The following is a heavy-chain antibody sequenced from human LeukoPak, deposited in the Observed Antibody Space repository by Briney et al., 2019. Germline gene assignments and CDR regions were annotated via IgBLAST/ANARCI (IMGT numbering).Heavy chain of an antibody. D-gene: IGHD2-21*01. J-gene: IGHJ4*02. CDR3: ARDRIEGATSDFDY. Sequence: GGSLRLSCAASGLXVSDNFISWVRQAPGKGLEWVSVLYRGGNTYYADSVRGRFTISRDNSKNMVYLQMNSLTAEDTAVYYCARDRIEGATSDFDYWGQGTLVTVSS. CDR2: LYRGGNT. CDR1: GLXVSDNF. V-gene: IGHV3-66*01.